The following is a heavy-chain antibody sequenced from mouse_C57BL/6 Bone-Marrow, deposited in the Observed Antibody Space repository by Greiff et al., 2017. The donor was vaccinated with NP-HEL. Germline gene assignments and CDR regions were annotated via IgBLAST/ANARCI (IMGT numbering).Heavy chain of an antibody. CDR1: GYAFSSSW. CDR2: IYPGDGDT. CDR3: ARSTFDY. J-gene: IGHJ2*01. V-gene: IGHV1-82*01. Sequence: QVQLKHSGPELVKPGASVKISCKASGYAFSSSWMNWVKQRPGKGLEWIGRIYPGDGDTNYNGKFKGKATLTADKSSSTAYMQLSSLTSEDSAVYFCARSTFDYWGQGTTLTVSS.